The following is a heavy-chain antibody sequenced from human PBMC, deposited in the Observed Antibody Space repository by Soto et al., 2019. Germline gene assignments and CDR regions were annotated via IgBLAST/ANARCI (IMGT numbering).Heavy chain of an antibody. Sequence: SETLSLTCTVSGGSISSGDYYWSWIRQPPGKGLEWIGYIYYSGSTYYNPSLKSRVTISVDTSKNQFSLKLSSVTAADTAVYYCARGLIIGYNYGEFDYWGQGTLVTVSS. CDR2: IYYSGST. CDR3: ARGLIIGYNYGEFDY. D-gene: IGHD5-18*01. J-gene: IGHJ4*02. CDR1: GGSISSGDYY. V-gene: IGHV4-30-4*01.